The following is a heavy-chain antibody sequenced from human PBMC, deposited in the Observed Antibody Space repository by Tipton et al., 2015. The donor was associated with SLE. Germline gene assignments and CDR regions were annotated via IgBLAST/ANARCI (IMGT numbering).Heavy chain of an antibody. CDR2: IYYSGST. D-gene: IGHD1-26*01. CDR3: ARDSGSYSGNYYGMDV. Sequence: TLSLTCTVSGGSISSYYWSWIRQPPGKGLEWIGYIYYSGSTNYNPSLKSRVTISVDTSKNQFSLKLSSVTAADTAVYYCARDSGSYSGNYYGMDVWGQGTTVTVSS. J-gene: IGHJ6*02. V-gene: IGHV4-59*12. CDR1: GGSISSYY.